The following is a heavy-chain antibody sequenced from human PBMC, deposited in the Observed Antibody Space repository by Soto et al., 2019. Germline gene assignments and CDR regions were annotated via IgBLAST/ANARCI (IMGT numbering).Heavy chain of an antibody. D-gene: IGHD2-15*01. V-gene: IGHV4-59*01. CDR2: IHSSGIT. CDR1: GDSISTNY. J-gene: IGHJ5*02. Sequence: PSETLSLTCTVSGDSISTNYWSWIRQPPGKALEWIGYIHSSGITNYNPSLKSRVTIAVETSKNQFSLGLSSVTAADTAVYYCARGGGYCSGGSCYWFDPWGPGTLVTV. CDR3: ARGGGYCSGGSCYWFDP.